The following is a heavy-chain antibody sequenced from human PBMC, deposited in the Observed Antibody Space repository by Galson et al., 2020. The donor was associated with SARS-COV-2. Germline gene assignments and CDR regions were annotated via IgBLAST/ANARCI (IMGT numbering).Heavy chain of an antibody. D-gene: IGHD3-22*01. CDR2: IYYSGST. J-gene: IGHJ6*02. V-gene: IGHV4-59*01. Sequence: ASETLSLTCTVSGGSISSYYWSWIRQPPGKGLEWIGYIYYSGSTNYNPSLKSRVTISVDTSKNQFSLKLSSVTAEDTAVYYCARELNWYRVVSQYYYYGMDVWGQGTTVTVSS. CDR3: ARELNWYRVVSQYYYYGMDV. CDR1: GGSISSYY.